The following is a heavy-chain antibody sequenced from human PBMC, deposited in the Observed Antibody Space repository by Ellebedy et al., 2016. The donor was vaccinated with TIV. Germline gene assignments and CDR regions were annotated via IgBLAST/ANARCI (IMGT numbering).Heavy chain of an antibody. CDR1: GFTFTGST. J-gene: IGHJ4*02. CDR3: AAVPRDAYDLTREY. Sequence: SVKVSXXASGFTFTGSTIQWVRQGRGHRLEWIGWIVVGSGNTNHLQKFQERVTITRDMSTSTVYLELSSLRSEDTAVYYCAAVPRDAYDLTREYWGQGTLVTVSS. D-gene: IGHD5-24*01. CDR2: IVVGSGNT. V-gene: IGHV1-58*02.